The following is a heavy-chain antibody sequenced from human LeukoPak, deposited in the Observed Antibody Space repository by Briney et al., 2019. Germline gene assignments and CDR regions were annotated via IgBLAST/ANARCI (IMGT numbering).Heavy chain of an antibody. CDR3: ARDFWN. V-gene: IGHV4-61*02. D-gene: IGHD3-3*01. Sequence: SETLSLTCTVSGGSISSGSYYWSWIRQPAGKGLEWIGRIYTSESTNYNPSLKSRVTISVDTSKNQFSLKLSSVTAADTAVYYCARDFWNWGQGTLVTVSS. CDR2: IYTSEST. CDR1: GGSISSGSYY. J-gene: IGHJ4*02.